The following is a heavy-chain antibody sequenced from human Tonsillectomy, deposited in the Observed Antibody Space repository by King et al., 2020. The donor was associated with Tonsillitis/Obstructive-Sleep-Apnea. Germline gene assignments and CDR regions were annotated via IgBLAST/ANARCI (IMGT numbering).Heavy chain of an antibody. J-gene: IGHJ2*01. V-gene: IGHV4-34*01. D-gene: IGHD5-24*01. CDR1: GGSFSGYY. CDR3: ARDPNSHWYFDL. CDR2: INHSGST. Sequence: VQLQQWGAGLLKPSETLSLTCAVYGGSFSGYYWSWIRQPPGKGLEWIGEINHSGSTNYNPSLKSRVTISVDTTKNQFSLKLSSVTAADTAVYYWARDPNSHWYFDLWGRGTLVTVSS.